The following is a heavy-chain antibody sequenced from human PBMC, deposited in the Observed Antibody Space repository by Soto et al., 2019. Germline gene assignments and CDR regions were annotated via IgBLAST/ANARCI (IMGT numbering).Heavy chain of an antibody. CDR1: GDSVSSNSAG. CDR3: ARGEQYSERIFDY. Sequence: QTLSLTYAIPGDSVSSNSAGWSWVRQSPSRGLERLGRTYYRSKWYYEYAVSVRGRITINPEASKNQYSLQLNSVTPEDTAVYFCARGEQYSERIFDYWGQGTLVTVSS. D-gene: IGHD1-26*01. CDR2: TYYRSKWYY. V-gene: IGHV6-1*01. J-gene: IGHJ4*01.